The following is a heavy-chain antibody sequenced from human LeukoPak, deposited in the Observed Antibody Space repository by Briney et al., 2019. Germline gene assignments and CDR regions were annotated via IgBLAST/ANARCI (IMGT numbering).Heavy chain of an antibody. J-gene: IGHJ4*02. V-gene: IGHV4-34*01. CDR1: GGSFSGYQ. Sequence: KSSETLSLTCGDNGGSFSGYQWNWIRQSPGKGLEWIGEINQSGNTNYNPSLKSRVTISVDTSKNQFSLKLSSVTAADTAVYYCARAYVYYYDSSGYQTKGLDYWGQGTLVTVSS. CDR2: INQSGNT. D-gene: IGHD3-22*01. CDR3: ARAYVYYYDSSGYQTKGLDY.